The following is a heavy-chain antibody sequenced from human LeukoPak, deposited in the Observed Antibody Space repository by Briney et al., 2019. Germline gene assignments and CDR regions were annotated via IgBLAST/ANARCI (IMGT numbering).Heavy chain of an antibody. D-gene: IGHD3-22*01. CDR1: GDSVSRSDSY. CDR2: IYYSGRT. J-gene: IGHJ1*01. V-gene: IGHV4-39*01. Sequence: SETLSLTCSVSGDSVSRSDSYWDWIRQPPGKGLEWIGTIYYSGRTYHSPSLKSRVTMSVDPSNNQFSLNLRSVTAADTALYYCARRRYYDGSGYLEWGQGTLLSVSS. CDR3: ARRRYYDGSGYLE.